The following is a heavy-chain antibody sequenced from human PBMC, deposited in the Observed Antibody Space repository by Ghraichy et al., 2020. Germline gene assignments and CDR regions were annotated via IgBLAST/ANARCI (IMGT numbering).Heavy chain of an antibody. D-gene: IGHD3-10*01. V-gene: IGHV1-18*01. Sequence: ASVKVSCKASGYTFTSYGISWVRQAPGQGLEWMGWISAYNGNTNYAQKLQGRVTMTTDTSTSTAYMELRSLRSDDTAVYYCARDSRGILWFGEDPPGAFDIWGQGTMVTVSS. CDR1: GYTFTSYG. CDR3: ARDSRGILWFGEDPPGAFDI. J-gene: IGHJ3*02. CDR2: ISAYNGNT.